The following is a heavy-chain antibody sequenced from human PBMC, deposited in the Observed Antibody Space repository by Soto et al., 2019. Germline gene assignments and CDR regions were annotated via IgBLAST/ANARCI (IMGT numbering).Heavy chain of an antibody. CDR2: MNPNSGNT. D-gene: IGHD6-13*01. Sequence: GASVKVSCKASGSTFTSYDINWVRQATGQGLEWMGWMNPNSGNTGYAQKFQGRVTMTRSASISTAYMELSSLRSGDTAVYYCARGLRQRLVRMGYYFDYWGQGTLVTVSA. CDR1: GSTFTSYD. J-gene: IGHJ4*02. V-gene: IGHV1-8*01. CDR3: ARGLRQRLVRMGYYFDY.